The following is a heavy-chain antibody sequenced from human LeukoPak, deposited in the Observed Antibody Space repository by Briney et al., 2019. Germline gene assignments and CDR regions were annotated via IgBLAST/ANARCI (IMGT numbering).Heavy chain of an antibody. CDR1: GGSFSGYY. CDR3: AKVHIFPYYYYYMDV. CDR2: INHSGST. V-gene: IGHV4-34*01. J-gene: IGHJ6*03. D-gene: IGHD3-3*02. Sequence: SETLSLTCAVYGGSFSGYYWSWIRQPPGKGLEWIGEINHSGSTNYNPSLKSRVTISVDTSKNQFSLKLSSVTAADTAVYYCAKVHIFPYYYYYMDVWGKGTTVTISS.